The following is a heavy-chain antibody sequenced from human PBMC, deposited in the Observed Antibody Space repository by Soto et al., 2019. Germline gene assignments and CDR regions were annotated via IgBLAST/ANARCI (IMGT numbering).Heavy chain of an antibody. CDR2: ISAYNGNT. CDR3: ARLYPYYFDY. Sequence: GASVEGCCKASGYTFTSYGISWVRQAPGQGLEWMGWISAYNGNTNYAQKLQGRVTMTTDTSTSTAYMELRSLRSDDTAVYYCARLYPYYFDYWGQGTLVTVSS. J-gene: IGHJ4*02. V-gene: IGHV1-18*04. CDR1: GYTFTSYG.